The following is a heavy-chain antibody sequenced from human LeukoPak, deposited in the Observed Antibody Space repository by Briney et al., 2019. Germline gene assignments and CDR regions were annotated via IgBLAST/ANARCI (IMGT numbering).Heavy chain of an antibody. J-gene: IGHJ4*02. CDR2: ISGSGGST. D-gene: IGHD2-2*01. Sequence: PGGSLRLSCAASGFTFSSYAMSWVRQAPGKGLEWVSAISGSGGSTYYADSVKGRFTISRDNYKTTLYLQMNSLKAEDTALCYCAKGRCSRTICSFENWGQGTLVTVSS. V-gene: IGHV3-23*01. CDR1: GFTFSSYA. CDR3: AKGRCSRTICSFEN.